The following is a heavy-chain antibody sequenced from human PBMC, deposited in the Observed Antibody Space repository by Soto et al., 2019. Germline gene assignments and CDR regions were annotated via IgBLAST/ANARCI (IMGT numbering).Heavy chain of an antibody. J-gene: IGHJ4*02. V-gene: IGHV4-59*01. D-gene: IGHD6-19*01. CDR1: GGSFSGFY. CDR3: ARDAPAYSSGWYKRFDY. Sequence: SETLSLTCAVNGGSFSGFYWSWIRQPPGKGLEWIGYIYYSGSTNYNPSLKSRVTISVDTSKNQFSLKLSSVTAADTAVYYCARDAPAYSSGWYKRFDYWGQGTLVTVSS. CDR2: IYYSGST.